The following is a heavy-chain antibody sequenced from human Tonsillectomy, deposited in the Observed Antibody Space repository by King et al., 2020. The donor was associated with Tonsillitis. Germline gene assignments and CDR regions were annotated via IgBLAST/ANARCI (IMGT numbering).Heavy chain of an antibody. CDR1: GFTFSTYD. D-gene: IGHD3-16*01. CDR3: AKGDAN. Sequence: VQLVESGGGVVQPGGSLRLSCAASGFTFSTYDMHWVRQAPGKGLEWVAFIRHDRSNKHSDRSNKYYADSVKGRFTISRDNSKNTLYLQMNSLRAEDTAVYYCAKGDANGGQGTLVTVSS. V-gene: IGHV3-30*02. CDR2: IRHDRSNKHSDRSNK. J-gene: IGHJ4*02.